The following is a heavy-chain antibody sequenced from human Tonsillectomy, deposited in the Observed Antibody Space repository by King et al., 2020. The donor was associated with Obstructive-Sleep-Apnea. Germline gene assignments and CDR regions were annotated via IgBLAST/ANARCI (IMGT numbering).Heavy chain of an antibody. CDR1: GGSITSSSHY. CDR2: IYYSGKT. J-gene: IGHJ6*02. D-gene: IGHD6-13*01. Sequence: QLQESGPGLVKPSETLSLSCTVSGGSITSSSHYWGWIRQPPGKGLEWIGSIYYSGKTYYNPSLKSRVTILVDTSKNEFSLKLSSVTAADTAVYYCARSIEYSSSWFHYGMDVWGQGPTVTVPS. V-gene: IGHV4-39*07. CDR3: ARSIEYSSSWFHYGMDV.